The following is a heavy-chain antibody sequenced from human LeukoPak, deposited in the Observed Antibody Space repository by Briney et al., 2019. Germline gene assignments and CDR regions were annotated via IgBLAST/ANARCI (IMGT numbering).Heavy chain of an antibody. Sequence: PGGSLRLSCAASGFTFSSYAMSWVRQAPGKGLEWVSAISGSGGSTYYADSVKGRFTISRDNSKNTLYLQMSSLRAEDTAVYYCAKYYDSSGYFSYFDYWGQGTLVTVSS. CDR2: ISGSGGST. J-gene: IGHJ4*02. V-gene: IGHV3-23*01. D-gene: IGHD3-22*01. CDR1: GFTFSSYA. CDR3: AKYYDSSGYFSYFDY.